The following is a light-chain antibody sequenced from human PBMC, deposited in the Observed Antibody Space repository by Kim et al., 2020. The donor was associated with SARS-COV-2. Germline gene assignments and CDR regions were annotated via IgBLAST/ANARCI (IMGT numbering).Light chain of an antibody. CDR2: RNH. J-gene: IGLJ3*02. Sequence: GQRVSIACSGSSSNIGSNYVYWFQQLPGPAPKLRIYRNHQRPSGVPDRFSGSKSGTSASLVISGLRSEEEADYFCAAWDSRLSGWVFGGGTKLTVL. CDR3: AAWDSRLSGWV. CDR1: SSNIGSNY. V-gene: IGLV1-47*01.